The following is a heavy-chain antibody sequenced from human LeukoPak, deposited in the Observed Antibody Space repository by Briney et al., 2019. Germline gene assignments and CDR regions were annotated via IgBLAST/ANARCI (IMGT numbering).Heavy chain of an antibody. CDR3: ARVVTATGMDV. CDR2: INPNSGGT. D-gene: IGHD2-21*02. Sequence: VASVKVSCKASGYTFTGYYTHWVRQAPGQGLEWMGRINPNSGGTNYEQKFQGRVTMTRDTSISTAYMELSRLRSDDAAVYYCARVVTATGMDVWGQGTTVTVSS. CDR1: GYTFTGYY. V-gene: IGHV1-2*06. J-gene: IGHJ6*02.